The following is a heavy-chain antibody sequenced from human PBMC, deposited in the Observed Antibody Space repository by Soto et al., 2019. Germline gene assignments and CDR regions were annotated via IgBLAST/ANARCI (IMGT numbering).Heavy chain of an antibody. CDR2: IYYSGST. Sequence: SETLSLTCTVSGGSISSYYWSWIRQPPGKGLEWIGYIYYSGSTNYNPSLKSRVTISVDTSKNQFSLKLNSMTAADTAVYYCARHNYGSGTTYFDYWGQGTLVTVSS. CDR1: GGSISSYY. D-gene: IGHD3-10*01. J-gene: IGHJ4*02. V-gene: IGHV4-59*08. CDR3: ARHNYGSGTTYFDY.